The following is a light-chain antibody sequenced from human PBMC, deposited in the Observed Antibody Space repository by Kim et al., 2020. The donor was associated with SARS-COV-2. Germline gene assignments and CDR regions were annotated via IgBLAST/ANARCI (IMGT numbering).Light chain of an antibody. CDR2: KAS. CDR1: QSISSW. Sequence: DIQMTQSPSTLSASVGDRVTVTCRASQSISSWLAWYQQKPGKAPKLLIYKASNLDSGVPSRFSGSGSVTEFTLTISGLQPDDFATYYCQEYNSYSYIFGQGTKLEIK. V-gene: IGKV1-5*03. CDR3: QEYNSYSYI. J-gene: IGKJ2*01.